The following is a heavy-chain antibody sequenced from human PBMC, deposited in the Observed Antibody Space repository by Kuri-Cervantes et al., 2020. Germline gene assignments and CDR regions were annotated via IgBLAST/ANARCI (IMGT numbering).Heavy chain of an antibody. D-gene: IGHD1-26*01. CDR1: GYTLTELS. CDR3: AKGVGDLNYGMDV. V-gene: IGHV1-24*01. CDR2: FDPEDGET. J-gene: IGHJ6*02. Sequence: ASVKVSCKVSGYTLTELSMHWVRQAPGKGLEWMGGFDPEDGETNYAQKFQGRVTITADESTSTAYMELSSLRSEDTAVYYCAKGVGDLNYGMDVWGQGTTVTVSS.